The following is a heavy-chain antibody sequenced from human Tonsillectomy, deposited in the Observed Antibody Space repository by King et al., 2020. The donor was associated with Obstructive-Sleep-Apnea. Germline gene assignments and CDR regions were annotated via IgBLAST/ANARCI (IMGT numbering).Heavy chain of an antibody. CDR2: IDWDDDK. Sequence: VTLKESGPALVKPTQTLTLTCTFSGFSLSTSGMCVSWIRQPPGKALEWLARIDWDDDKYYSTSLKTRLTISKDTSKNQVVLTMTNMDPVDTATYYCARIRRHSYLGYYYYGMDVWGQGTTVTVSS. CDR3: ARIRRHSYLGYYYYGMDV. J-gene: IGHJ6*02. D-gene: IGHD5-18*01. CDR1: GFSLSTSGMC. V-gene: IGHV2-70*11.